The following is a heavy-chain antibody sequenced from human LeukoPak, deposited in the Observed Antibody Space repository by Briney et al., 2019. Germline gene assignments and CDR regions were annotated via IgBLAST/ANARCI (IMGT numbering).Heavy chain of an antibody. D-gene: IGHD5-18*01. CDR2: ISYDGSNK. J-gene: IGHJ4*02. CDR1: GFTFSSYG. CDR3: AKETGYSYGAPRDYFDY. V-gene: IGHV3-30*18. Sequence: GGSLRLSCAASGFTFSSYGMHWVRQAPGKGLEWVAVISYDGSNKYYADSAKGRYTISRDNSKNTLYLQMNSLRAEDTAVYYCAKETGYSYGAPRDYFDYWGQGTLVTVSS.